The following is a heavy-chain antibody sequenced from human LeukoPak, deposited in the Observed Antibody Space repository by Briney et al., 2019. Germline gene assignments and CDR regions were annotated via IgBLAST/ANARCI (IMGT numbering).Heavy chain of an antibody. CDR3: ARDSLLTYYYDSGLDY. Sequence: ASVKVSCKASGYTFTSYGISWVRQAPGQGLEWMGWISAYNGSTNYAQKLQGRVTMTTDTSTSTAYMELRSLRSDDTAVYYCARDSLLTYYYDSGLDYWGQGTLVTVSS. D-gene: IGHD3-22*01. CDR1: GYTFTSYG. CDR2: ISAYNGST. J-gene: IGHJ4*02. V-gene: IGHV1-18*01.